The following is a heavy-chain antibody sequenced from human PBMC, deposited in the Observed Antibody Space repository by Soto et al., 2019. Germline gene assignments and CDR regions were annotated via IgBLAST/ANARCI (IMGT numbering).Heavy chain of an antibody. CDR3: ASARTILGLCSNWLDP. CDR2: IYYSGST. V-gene: IGHV4-31*03. J-gene: IGHJ5*02. D-gene: IGHD3-3*01. CDR1: GGSISIGGYY. Sequence: SETLSLTCTVSGGSISIGGYYLSWIRQHPGKGLEWIGYIYYSGSTYYNPSLKSRVTISVDTSKNQFSLKLSSVTAADTAVYYCASARTILGLCSNWLDPWDQGTRVTFSS.